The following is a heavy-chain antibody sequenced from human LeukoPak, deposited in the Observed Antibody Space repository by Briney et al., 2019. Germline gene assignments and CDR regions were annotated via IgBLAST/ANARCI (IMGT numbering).Heavy chain of an antibody. V-gene: IGHV4-61*01. Sequence: SETLSLTCTVSGGSVSSGSYYWSWIRQPPGKGLEWIGYIYYSGSTNYNPSLKSRVTISVDTSKNQFSLKLSSVTAADTAVYYCARVGSYYDYWGQGTLVTVSS. J-gene: IGHJ4*02. CDR1: GGSVSSGSYY. CDR3: ARVGSYYDY. D-gene: IGHD1-26*01. CDR2: IYYSGST.